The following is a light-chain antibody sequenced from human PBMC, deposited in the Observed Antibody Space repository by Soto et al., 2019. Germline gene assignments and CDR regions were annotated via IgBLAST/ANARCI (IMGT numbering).Light chain of an antibody. Sequence: EIVRTLSTATLALSPGGRGSLSGMASPSVMGDLARYRPTPVQSPRPLTCRTSTTATSFPARFSRSGSGTKLPLSISRLQSEDFAVYSCQQYKNWPLTFGGGTKVDSK. V-gene: IGKV3-15*01. CDR2: RTS. J-gene: IGKJ4*01. CDR1: PSVMGD. CDR3: QQYKNWPLT.